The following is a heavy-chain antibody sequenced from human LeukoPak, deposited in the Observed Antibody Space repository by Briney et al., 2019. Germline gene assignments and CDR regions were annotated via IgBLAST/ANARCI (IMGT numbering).Heavy chain of an antibody. CDR2: ISGSGGST. Sequence: PGGSLRLSCAASGFTFSSYAMSWVRQAPGKGLEWVSAISGSGGSTYYADSVKGRSTISRDNSKNTLYLQMNSLRAEDTAVYYCARDRGGWLQSAQTLIDYWGQGTLVTVSS. V-gene: IGHV3-23*01. CDR1: GFTFSSYA. CDR3: ARDRGGWLQSAQTLIDY. D-gene: IGHD5-24*01. J-gene: IGHJ4*02.